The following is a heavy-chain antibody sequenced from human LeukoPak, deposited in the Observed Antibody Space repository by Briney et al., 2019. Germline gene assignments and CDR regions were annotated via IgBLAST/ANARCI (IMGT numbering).Heavy chain of an antibody. D-gene: IGHD3-3*01. J-gene: IGHJ4*02. CDR3: ATRGGDFWSGFEK. CDR1: GDSLTALN. V-gene: IGHV1-24*01. CDR2: FDPEQAKT. Sequence: ASVKVSCKVSGDSLTALNIKWVRQAPGQGLECLGGFDPEQAKTIYAQNFQGRITMTEDASTDTASMELHSLKSEDTAVYYCATRGGDFWSGFEKWGQGTLIIVSS.